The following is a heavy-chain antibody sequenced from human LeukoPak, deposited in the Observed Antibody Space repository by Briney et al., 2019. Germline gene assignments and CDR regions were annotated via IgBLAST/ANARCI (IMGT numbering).Heavy chain of an antibody. CDR3: ARVWNYYDSSGYYSPYFDY. CDR2: INPSGGST. D-gene: IGHD3-22*01. J-gene: IGHJ4*02. Sequence: ASVKVSCKASGYTFTSYGISWVRQAPGQGLEWMGIINPSGGSTSYAQKFQGRVTMTRDTSTSTVYMELSSLRSEDTAVYYCARVWNYYDSSGYYSPYFDYWGQGTLVTVSS. V-gene: IGHV1-46*01. CDR1: GYTFTSYG.